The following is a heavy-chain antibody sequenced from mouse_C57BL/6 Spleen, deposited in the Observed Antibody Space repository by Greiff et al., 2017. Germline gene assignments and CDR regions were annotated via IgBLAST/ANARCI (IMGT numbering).Heavy chain of an antibody. Sequence: QVQLKQPGAELVKPGASVKLSCKASGYTFTSYWMHWVKQRPGQGLEWIGMIHPNSGSTNYNEKFKSKATLTVDKSSSTAYMQRSSLTSEDSAVYYCARGGIYYGNPYWYFDVWGTGTTVTVSS. CDR2: IHPNSGST. V-gene: IGHV1-64*01. J-gene: IGHJ1*03. CDR3: ARGGIYYGNPYWYFDV. CDR1: GYTFTSYW. D-gene: IGHD2-1*01.